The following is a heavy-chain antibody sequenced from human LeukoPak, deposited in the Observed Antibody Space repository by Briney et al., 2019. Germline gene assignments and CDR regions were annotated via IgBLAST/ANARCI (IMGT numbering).Heavy chain of an antibody. J-gene: IGHJ5*02. Sequence: SETLSLTCTVSGGSISSYYWSWIRQPPGKGLEWIGYIYYSGSTNYSPSLKSRVTISVDTSKNQFSLKLSSVTAADTAVYYCARGGAGCSSTSCYFRFDPWGQGTLVTVSS. V-gene: IGHV4-59*01. CDR2: IYYSGST. D-gene: IGHD2-2*01. CDR3: ARGGAGCSSTSCYFRFDP. CDR1: GGSISSYY.